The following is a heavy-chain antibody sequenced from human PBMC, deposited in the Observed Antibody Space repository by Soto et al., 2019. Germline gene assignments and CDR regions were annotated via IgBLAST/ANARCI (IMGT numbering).Heavy chain of an antibody. D-gene: IGHD1-26*01. J-gene: IGHJ4*02. Sequence: GGSLILSCAASGFSFNTYEMNWVRQAPGKGLEWVSYISTSGSTIYYADSVKGRFTISRDNGKNSLYLQMNSLRAEDTAVYYCAYGGSCDYWGQGTQVTVSS. V-gene: IGHV3-48*03. CDR1: GFSFNTYE. CDR3: AYGGSCDY. CDR2: ISTSGSTI.